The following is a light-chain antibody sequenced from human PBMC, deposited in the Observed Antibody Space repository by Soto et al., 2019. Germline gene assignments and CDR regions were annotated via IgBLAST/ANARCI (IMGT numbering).Light chain of an antibody. CDR1: KSVSNN. J-gene: IGKJ3*01. CDR2: DES. CDR3: HQDNKWPSFT. V-gene: IGKV3-15*01. Sequence: EIVMTQSPGTLSVSPGERATLLCRASKSVSNNLAWYQQKPGQAPRLLIYDESTRATGIPARFSGSGSVTEFNLTIISPQSEDYAVYYCHQDNKWPSFTFGPGTQVDIK.